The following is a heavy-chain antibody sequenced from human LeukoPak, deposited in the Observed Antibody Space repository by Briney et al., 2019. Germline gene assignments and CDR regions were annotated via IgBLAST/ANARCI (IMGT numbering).Heavy chain of an antibody. CDR2: IYTSGST. D-gene: IGHD3-22*01. CDR3: AREPYYYDSSGYYGWFDP. CDR1: GGSISSGSYY. V-gene: IGHV4-61*02. J-gene: IGHJ5*02. Sequence: SQTLSLTCTVSGGSISSGSYYWSWIRQPAGKGLEWIGRIYTSGSTNYNPSLKSRVTISVDTSKNQFSLKLSSVTAADTAVCYCAREPYYYDSSGYYGWFDPWGQGTLVTVSS.